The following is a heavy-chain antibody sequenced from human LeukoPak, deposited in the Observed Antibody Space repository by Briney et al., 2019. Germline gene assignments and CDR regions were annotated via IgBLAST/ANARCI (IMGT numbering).Heavy chain of an antibody. CDR3: ARERPSGWFDP. CDR2: ISSSGSTI. CDR1: GFTFSVYY. Sequence: GGSLRLSCAASGFTFSVYYMSWIRQAPGKGLEWVSYISSSGSTIYYADSVKGRFTISRDNAKNSLYLQMNSLRAEDAAVYYCARERPSGWFDPWGQGTLVTVSS. J-gene: IGHJ5*02. V-gene: IGHV3-11*01.